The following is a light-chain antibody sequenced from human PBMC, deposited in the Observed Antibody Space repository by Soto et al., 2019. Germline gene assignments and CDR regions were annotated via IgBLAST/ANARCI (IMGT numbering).Light chain of an antibody. J-gene: IGKJ1*01. CDR2: DAS. CDR3: QQRNNWPPVWT. V-gene: IGKV3-11*01. CDR1: EIISSS. Sequence: EIVLTQSPATLSLSAGERATLSCRASEIISSSLAWYQQKPGQAPRLLIYDASNRATGIPARFSGSGSGTDFTLTISSLEPEGFAVYYCQQRNNWPPVWTFGQGTKVDIK.